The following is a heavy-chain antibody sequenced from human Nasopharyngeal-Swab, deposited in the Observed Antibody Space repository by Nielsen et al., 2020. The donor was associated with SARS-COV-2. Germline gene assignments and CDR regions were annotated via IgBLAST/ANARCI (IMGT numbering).Heavy chain of an antibody. J-gene: IGHJ4*02. CDR3: ARERPEHYFDL. Sequence: ASVKVSCKASGYTFTSYYMHWVRQAPGQGLEWMGIINPSGGSTSYAQKFQGRVTITRDRSTKTAYMELRSLRSEDTAVYYCARERPEHYFDLWGPGTLVTVSS. CDR2: INPSGGST. CDR1: GYTFTSYY. D-gene: IGHD2-21*01. V-gene: IGHV1-46*01.